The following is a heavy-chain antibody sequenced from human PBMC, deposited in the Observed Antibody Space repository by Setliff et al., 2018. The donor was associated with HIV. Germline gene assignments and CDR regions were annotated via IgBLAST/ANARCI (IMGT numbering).Heavy chain of an antibody. V-gene: IGHV1-18*04. D-gene: IGHD4-17*01. J-gene: IGHJ4*02. Sequence: GASVKVSCKASGYPFSGYGISWVRQAPGQGLEWMGWISAYSGDTNYAQKFQGRLTMTTDTSTSTACMELRSLRSDDTAMYCCARPGGSYGDYGWYLRFWGQGTLVTVSS. CDR1: GYPFSGYG. CDR3: ARPGGSYGDYGWYLRF. CDR2: ISAYSGDT.